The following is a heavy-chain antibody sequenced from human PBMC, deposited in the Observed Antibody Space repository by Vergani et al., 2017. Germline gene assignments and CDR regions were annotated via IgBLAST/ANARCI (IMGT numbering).Heavy chain of an antibody. Sequence: VQLVESGGGVVQPGRSLRLSCAASGFTFGDYAMSWFRQAPGKGLEWVGCIRSKAYGGTTEYAASVKGRFTISRDDSKSIAYLQMNSLKTEDTAVYYCTRVDYDFWSGYLYDYWGQGTLVTVSS. D-gene: IGHD3-3*01. J-gene: IGHJ4*02. CDR2: IRSKAYGGTT. CDR3: TRVDYDFWSGYLYDY. V-gene: IGHV3-49*03. CDR1: GFTFGDYA.